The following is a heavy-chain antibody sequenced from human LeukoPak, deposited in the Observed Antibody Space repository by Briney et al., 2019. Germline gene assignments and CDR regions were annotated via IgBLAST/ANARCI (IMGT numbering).Heavy chain of an antibody. D-gene: IGHD3-22*01. V-gene: IGHV4-59*01. CDR3: ARLAYYYDSSGYYPGLHFDY. J-gene: IGHJ4*02. CDR2: IYYSGST. CDR1: GGSFSGYY. Sequence: SETLSLTCAVYGGSFSGYYWSWIRQPPGKGLEWIGYIYYSGSTNYNPSLKSRVTISVDTSKNQFSLKLSSVTAADTAVYYCARLAYYYDSSGYYPGLHFDYWGQGTLVTVSS.